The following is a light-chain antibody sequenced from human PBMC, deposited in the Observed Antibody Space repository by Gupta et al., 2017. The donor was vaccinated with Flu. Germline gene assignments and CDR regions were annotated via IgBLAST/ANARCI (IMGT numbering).Light chain of an antibody. CDR3: QSYDSSLSTFV. J-gene: IGLJ1*01. CDR2: ADN. Sequence: SNMGAGFDVHRYRQLPGTVPKLLMFADNIRPSGVPDRFSVSKSGTSGSLAITGLQAEDEADYYCQSYDSSLSTFVFGTGTKVTVL. CDR1: SNMGAGFD. V-gene: IGLV1-40*01.